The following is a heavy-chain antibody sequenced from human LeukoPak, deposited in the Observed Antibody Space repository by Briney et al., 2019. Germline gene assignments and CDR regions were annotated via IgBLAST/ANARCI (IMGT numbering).Heavy chain of an antibody. Sequence: SSETLSLTCAVSGGSISSGGYSWSWIRQSPGKGLEWIGYIYHIGNTYYNPFLKSRVTISLDRSKNQFSLKLSSVTAADTAVYYCARGRYCSSTSCYHLRTFDYWGQGTLVTVSS. J-gene: IGHJ4*02. CDR2: IYHIGNT. CDR1: GGSISSGGYS. CDR3: ARGRYCSSTSCYHLRTFDY. V-gene: IGHV4-30-2*06. D-gene: IGHD2-2*01.